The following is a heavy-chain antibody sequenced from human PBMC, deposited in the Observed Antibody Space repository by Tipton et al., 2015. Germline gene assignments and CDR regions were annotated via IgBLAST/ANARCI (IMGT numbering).Heavy chain of an antibody. CDR2: ISYDGSNK. CDR3: AKQSFWSGYYSYFDH. CDR1: GFSFRSYG. V-gene: IGHV3-30*18. D-gene: IGHD3-3*01. Sequence: SLRLSCAASGFSFRSYGMHWVRQAPGKGLEWVAVISYDGSNKYYADSVKGRFTISRDNSKNTLYLQMNSLRTEDTAVFYCAKQSFWSGYYSYFDHWGQGSLVTVSS. J-gene: IGHJ4*02.